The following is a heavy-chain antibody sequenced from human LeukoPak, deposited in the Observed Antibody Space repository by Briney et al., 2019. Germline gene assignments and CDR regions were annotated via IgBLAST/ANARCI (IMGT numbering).Heavy chain of an antibody. V-gene: IGHV3-48*03. J-gene: IGHJ6*04. CDR1: GFTFSSYE. CDR3: AKLGITMIGGV. D-gene: IGHD3-10*02. CDR2: ISSSGSTI. Sequence: SGESLRLSCAASGFTFSSYEMNWIRQAPGKGLEWVSYISSSGSTIYYADSVKGRFTISRDNAKNSLYLQMNSLRAEDTAVYYCAKLGITMIGGVWGKGTTVTISS.